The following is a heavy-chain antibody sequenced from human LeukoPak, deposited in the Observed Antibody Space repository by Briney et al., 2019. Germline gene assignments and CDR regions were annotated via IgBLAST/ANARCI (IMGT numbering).Heavy chain of an antibody. D-gene: IGHD4-23*01. CDR1: GFISRSYW. V-gene: IGHV3-7*01. J-gene: IGHJ4*02. CDR3: VRDNRWASDY. CDR2: IKGDGGEK. Sequence: PGGSLRLSCAGSGFISRSYWMNWVRQAPGKGLEWVANIKGDGGEKYADSVEGRFTISRDNAKNSVYLQMNSLRVEDTAVYYCVRDNRWASDYWGQGTLVTVSS.